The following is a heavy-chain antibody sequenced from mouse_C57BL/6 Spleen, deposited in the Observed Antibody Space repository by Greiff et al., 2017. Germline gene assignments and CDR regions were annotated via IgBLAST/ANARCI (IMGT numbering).Heavy chain of an antibody. D-gene: IGHD1-1*01. J-gene: IGHJ2*01. CDR3: ARSSYEDY. V-gene: IGHV1-59*01. CDR2: IDPSDSYT. Sequence: QVQLQQPGAELVRPGTSVKLSCKASGYTFTSYWMHWVKQRPGQGLEWIGVIDPSDSYTNYNQKFKGKATLTVDTSSSTAYMQLSSLTSEDSAVYYCARSSYEDYWGQGTTLTVSS. CDR1: GYTFTSYW.